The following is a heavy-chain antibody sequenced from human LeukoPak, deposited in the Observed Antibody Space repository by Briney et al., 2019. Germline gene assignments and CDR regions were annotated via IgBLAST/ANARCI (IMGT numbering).Heavy chain of an antibody. V-gene: IGHV3-11*01. CDR3: ARHQVVPSKRPFDY. CDR2: IGNSDSTI. D-gene: IGHD2-2*01. J-gene: IGHJ4*02. CDR1: GFTFSDYF. Sequence: KPGGSLRLSCAASGFTFSDYFMSWIRQAPGRGLEWVSYIGNSDSTIYYADSVKGRFTISRDSAKNSLYLQMNSLRAEDTAVYYRARHQVVPSKRPFDYWGQGTLVTVSS.